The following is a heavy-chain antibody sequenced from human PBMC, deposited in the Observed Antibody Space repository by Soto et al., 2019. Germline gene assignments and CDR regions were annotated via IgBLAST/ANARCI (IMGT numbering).Heavy chain of an antibody. CDR3: ARGYFGSGHKFDY. CDR2: IGHSSDYI. J-gene: IGHJ4*02. Sequence: PGGSLRLSCATSGFIFSDYSMNWVRQAPGKGLEWVSSIGHSSDYIYYADSVKGRFTISRDNAKKSLYLQMNSLRAEDTAVYYCARGYFGSGHKFDYWGQGALVTVSS. D-gene: IGHD3-10*01. CDR1: GFIFSDYS. V-gene: IGHV3-21*01.